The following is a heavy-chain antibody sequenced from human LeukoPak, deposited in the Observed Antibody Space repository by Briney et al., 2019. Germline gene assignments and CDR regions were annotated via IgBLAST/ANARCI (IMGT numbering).Heavy chain of an antibody. V-gene: IGHV1-2*02. D-gene: IGHD2-2*01. CDR2: INAHNGDT. J-gene: IGHJ5*02. Sequence: GASVRVSCKASGYTFTDYYVHWVRQAPGQGLEWMGWINAHNGDTNYAQKFQGRVTMTRDTSISTAYMDLTRLRSDDTVVYYCARVSPIYQLFFWFDPWGQGTLVTVSS. CDR3: ARVSPIYQLFFWFDP. CDR1: GYTFTDYY.